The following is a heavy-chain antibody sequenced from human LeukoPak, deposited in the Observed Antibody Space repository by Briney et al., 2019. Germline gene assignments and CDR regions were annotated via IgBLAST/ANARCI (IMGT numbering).Heavy chain of an antibody. CDR3: GTTQSPSRGFYMDV. CDR1: GFTFSSYA. CDR2: ILGSGISS. J-gene: IGHJ6*03. D-gene: IGHD1-1*01. V-gene: IGHV3-23*01. Sequence: GGSLRLSCAASGFTFSSYAMNWVRQAPGKGLEWVAAILGSGISSYYADSVKGRFTISRDNSKNTLYLQMDSLRAEDTAVYYCGTTQSPSRGFYMDVWGKGTTVTVSS.